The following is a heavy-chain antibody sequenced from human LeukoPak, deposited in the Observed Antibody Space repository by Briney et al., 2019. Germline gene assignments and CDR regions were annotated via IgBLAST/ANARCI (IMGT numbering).Heavy chain of an antibody. CDR2: IWYDGSNK. V-gene: IGHV3-33*01. Sequence: GGSLRLSCAASGFTFSSYGMHWVRQAPGKGLEWVAVIWYDGSNKYYADSVKGRFTISRDNSKNTLYLQMNSLRAEDTAVYYCARDDLGYCSGGSCYPHYYYYYYMDVWGKGTTVTVSS. J-gene: IGHJ6*03. CDR3: ARDDLGYCSGGSCYPHYYYYYYMDV. D-gene: IGHD2-15*01. CDR1: GFTFSSYG.